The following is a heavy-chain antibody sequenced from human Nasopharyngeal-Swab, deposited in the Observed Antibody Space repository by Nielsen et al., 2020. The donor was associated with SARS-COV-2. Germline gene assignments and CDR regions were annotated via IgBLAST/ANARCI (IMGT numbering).Heavy chain of an antibody. V-gene: IGHV1-46*01. CDR3: AREGYSSSWAEAFDI. CDR1: GYTLTNYY. Sequence: ASVKVSCKASGYTLTNYYMHWVRQAPGQGLEWMGIINPSGGSTNYAQGFQGRVTMTRDTSTNSVYMELSSLRSEDTAMYYCAREGYSSSWAEAFDIWGQGTMVTVSS. CDR2: INPSGGST. J-gene: IGHJ3*02. D-gene: IGHD6-13*01.